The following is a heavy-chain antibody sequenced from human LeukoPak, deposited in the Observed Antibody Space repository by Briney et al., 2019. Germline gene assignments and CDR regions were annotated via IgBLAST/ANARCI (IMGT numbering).Heavy chain of an antibody. J-gene: IGHJ5*02. V-gene: IGHV3-7*01. CDR1: GFTFSSYA. D-gene: IGHD6-13*01. CDR2: IKQDGSEK. Sequence: PGGSLRLSCAASGFTFSSYAMSWVRQAPGKGLEWVANIKQDGSEKYYVDSVKGRFTISRDNAKNSLYLQMNSLRAEDTAVYYCARDQAAGTEWFDPWGQGTLVTVSS. CDR3: ARDQAAGTEWFDP.